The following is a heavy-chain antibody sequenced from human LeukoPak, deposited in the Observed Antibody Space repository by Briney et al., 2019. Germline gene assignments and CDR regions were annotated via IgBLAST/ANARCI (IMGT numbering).Heavy chain of an antibody. CDR3: AKGIGSESDF. CDR2: ISHDGSHK. J-gene: IGHJ4*02. CDR1: GFTFSHYG. Sequence: GGPLRLSCAGSGFTFSHYGMHWVRQAPGQGLEWVAVISHDGSHKNYADSVKGRFSISRDNSKDTLYLQLNSLRAEDTAVYYCAKGIGSESDFWGQGTLVTVSS. V-gene: IGHV3-30*18. D-gene: IGHD2-21*01.